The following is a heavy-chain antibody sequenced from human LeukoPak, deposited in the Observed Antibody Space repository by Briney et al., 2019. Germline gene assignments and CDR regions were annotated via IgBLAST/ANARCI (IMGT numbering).Heavy chain of an antibody. CDR2: IKQEGSER. CDR1: GFTFSNYW. CDR3: AREDTVAGDAFDI. J-gene: IGHJ3*02. D-gene: IGHD4-23*01. V-gene: IGHV3-7*01. Sequence: GGPLRLSRAASGFTFSNYWMTWVRQAPGKGREWVANIKQEGSERFYVDSVKGRFTISRDNAKNSLYLQMNSLRAEDTAVYYCAREDTVAGDAFDIWGQGTMVTVSS.